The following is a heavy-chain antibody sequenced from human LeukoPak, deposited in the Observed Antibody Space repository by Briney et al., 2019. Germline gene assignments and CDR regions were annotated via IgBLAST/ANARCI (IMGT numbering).Heavy chain of an antibody. CDR3: ARGRRGDGYNWYFDY. J-gene: IGHJ4*02. D-gene: IGHD5-24*01. CDR1: GYSFTTYW. V-gene: IGHV5-51*01. Sequence: PGESLKISCKGSGYSFTTYWIGWVRQMPGKGLEWMGIIYPGDSDTRYSPSFQGQVTISADKSISTAYLQWSSLKASDTAMYYCARGRRGDGYNWYFDYWGQGTLVTVSS. CDR2: IYPGDSDT.